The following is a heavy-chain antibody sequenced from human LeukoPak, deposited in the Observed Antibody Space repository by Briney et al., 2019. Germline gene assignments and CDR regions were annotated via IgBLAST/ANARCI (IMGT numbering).Heavy chain of an antibody. CDR3: ARGTAMVKTHPFDY. CDR1: GGSISSGDYY. J-gene: IGHJ4*02. CDR2: IYYSGST. V-gene: IGHV4-30-4*08. Sequence: SQTLSLTCTVSGGSISSGDYYWSWIRQPPGKGLEWIGYIYYSGSTNYNPSLKSRVTISVDTSKNQFSLKLSSVTAADTAVYYCARGTAMVKTHPFDYWGQGTLVTVSS. D-gene: IGHD5-18*01.